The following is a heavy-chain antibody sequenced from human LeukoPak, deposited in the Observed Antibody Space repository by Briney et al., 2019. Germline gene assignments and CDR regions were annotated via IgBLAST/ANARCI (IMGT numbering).Heavy chain of an antibody. CDR3: ARAYYDSSGLPFDY. CDR1: GYTFTSYD. Sequence: SVKVSCKASGYTFTSYDISWVRQAPGQGLEWMGGIIPIFGTANYAQKFQGRVTITTDESTSTAYMELSSLRSEDTAVYYCARAYYDSSGLPFDYWGQGTLVTVSS. D-gene: IGHD3-22*01. CDR2: IIPIFGTA. J-gene: IGHJ4*02. V-gene: IGHV1-69*05.